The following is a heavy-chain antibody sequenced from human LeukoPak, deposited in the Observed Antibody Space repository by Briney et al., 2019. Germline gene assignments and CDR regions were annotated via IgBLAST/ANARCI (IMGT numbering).Heavy chain of an antibody. Sequence: PGGSLRLSCAASGFTFSSYAMHWVRQAPGKGLEWVAVISYDGSNKYYAGSVKGRFTISRDNSKNTLYLQMNSLRAEDTAVYYCARDVHYYGYLTTFDYWGQGTLVTVSS. CDR1: GFTFSSYA. D-gene: IGHD3-10*01. CDR3: ARDVHYYGYLTTFDY. V-gene: IGHV3-30-3*01. CDR2: ISYDGSNK. J-gene: IGHJ4*02.